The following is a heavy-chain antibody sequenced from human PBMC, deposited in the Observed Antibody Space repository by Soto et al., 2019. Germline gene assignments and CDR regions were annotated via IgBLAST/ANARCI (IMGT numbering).Heavy chain of an antibody. V-gene: IGHV1-46*01. CDR1: GYRFTSYG. D-gene: IGHD6-6*01. CDR3: ARSIAARTNDAFDI. CDR2: INPSGGST. Sequence: ASVEVSCKASGYRFTSYGIAWVRQAPGQGLEWMGIINPSGGSTSYAQKFQGRVTMTRDTSTSTVYMELSSLRSEDTAVYYCARSIAARTNDAFDIWGQGTMVTVSS. J-gene: IGHJ3*02.